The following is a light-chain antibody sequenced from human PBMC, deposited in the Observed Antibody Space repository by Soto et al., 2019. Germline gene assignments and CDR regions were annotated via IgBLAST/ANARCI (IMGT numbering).Light chain of an antibody. CDR2: GAS. CDR3: QQYGSSPGT. J-gene: IGKJ2*01. Sequence: PGETATLSCRASQSVRSSYLAWYQQKPGQAPRLLIYGASSRATGIPDRFSGSGSGTDFTLTISRLEPEDFAVYSCQQYGSSPGTFGQGTKLEI. CDR1: QSVRSSY. V-gene: IGKV3-20*01.